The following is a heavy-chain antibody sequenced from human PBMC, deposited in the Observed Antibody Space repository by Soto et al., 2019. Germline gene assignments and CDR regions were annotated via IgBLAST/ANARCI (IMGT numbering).Heavy chain of an antibody. Sequence: GGSLRLSCAASGFTFSSYAMHWVRQAPGKGLEWVAVISYDGSNKYYADSVKGRFTISRENAKNSLYLQMNSLRAGDTAVYYCARGNQNQAYGMDVWGQGTTVTVSS. CDR1: GFTFSSYA. J-gene: IGHJ6*02. CDR2: ISYDGSNK. D-gene: IGHD2-2*01. CDR3: ARGNQNQAYGMDV. V-gene: IGHV3-30*14.